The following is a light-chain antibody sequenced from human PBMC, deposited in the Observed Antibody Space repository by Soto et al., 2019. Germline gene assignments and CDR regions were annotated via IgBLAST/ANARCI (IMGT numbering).Light chain of an antibody. Sequence: QSVLTQPPSASGTPGQRVTISCSGSSSNIGSNYVFWYQQLPGTTPKLLIYRNNLRPSGVPDRFSGSKSGTSASLAISGLRSEDEADYYCAAWDDSLSGSFWVFGGGTQLTVL. CDR1: SSNIGSNY. CDR3: AAWDDSLSGSFWV. J-gene: IGLJ3*02. V-gene: IGLV1-47*01. CDR2: RNN.